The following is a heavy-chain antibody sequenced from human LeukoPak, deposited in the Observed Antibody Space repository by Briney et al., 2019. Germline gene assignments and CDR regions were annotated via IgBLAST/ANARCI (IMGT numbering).Heavy chain of an antibody. CDR2: IEPDGSEK. J-gene: IGHJ6*03. CDR1: GFTFNNYW. V-gene: IGHV3-7*01. CDR3: ARETTPDYSYYYMDV. D-gene: IGHD1-14*01. Sequence: PGGSLRLSCATSGFTFNNYWMSWVRQAPGTGLEWAANIEPDGSEKYYLDSVKGRFTISRDNAKNSLYLQMNSLRADDTAVYYCARETTPDYSYYYMDVWGKGTTVTVSS.